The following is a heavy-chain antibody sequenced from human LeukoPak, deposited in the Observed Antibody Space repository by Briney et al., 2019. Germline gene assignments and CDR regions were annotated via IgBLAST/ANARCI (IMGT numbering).Heavy chain of an antibody. CDR3: AKLVVVPAATWYYFDY. V-gene: IGHV3-30*02. Sequence: PGGSLRLSXAASGFTFSSYGMHWVRQAPGKGLEWVAFIRYDGSNKYYADSVKGRFTISRDNSKNTLYLQMNSLRAEDTAVYYCAKLVVVPAATWYYFDYWGQGTLVTVSS. CDR1: GFTFSSYG. CDR2: IRYDGSNK. J-gene: IGHJ4*02. D-gene: IGHD2-2*01.